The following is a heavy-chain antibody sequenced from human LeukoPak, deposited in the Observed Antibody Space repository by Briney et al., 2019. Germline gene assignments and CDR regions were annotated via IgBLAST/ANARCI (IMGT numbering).Heavy chain of an antibody. CDR3: ARVSLSGWYVY. CDR2: MNPNSGNT. D-gene: IGHD6-19*01. CDR1: GYTFTSYD. J-gene: IGHJ4*02. Sequence: ASVKVSCKASGYTFTSYDINWVRQATGQGLEWTGWMNPNSGNTGYAQKFQGRVTITRNTSISTAYMELSSLRSEDTAVYYCARVSLSGWYVYWGQGTLVTVSS. V-gene: IGHV1-8*03.